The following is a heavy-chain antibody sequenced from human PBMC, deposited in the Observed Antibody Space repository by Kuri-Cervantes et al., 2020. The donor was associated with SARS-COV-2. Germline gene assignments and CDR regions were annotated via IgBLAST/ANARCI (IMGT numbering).Heavy chain of an antibody. CDR2: ISAYNGNT. J-gene: IGHJ2*01. CDR1: GYTFTSYG. CDR3: ARDFSTNGVFYWYFDL. D-gene: IGHD2-8*01. Sequence: ASVKVSCKASGYTFTSYGISWVRQAPGQGLEWMGWISAYNGNTNYAQKLQGRVTMTTDTSTSTAYMELRSLRSDDTAVYYCARDFSTNGVFYWYFDLWGRGTLVTVSS. V-gene: IGHV1-18*01.